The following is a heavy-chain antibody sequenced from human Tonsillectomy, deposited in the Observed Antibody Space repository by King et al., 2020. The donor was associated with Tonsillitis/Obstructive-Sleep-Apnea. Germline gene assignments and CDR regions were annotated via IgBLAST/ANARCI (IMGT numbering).Heavy chain of an antibody. CDR2: LYTGGST. CDR3: ARQRYDDYVLDF. Sequence: VQLVESGGGLVQPGGSLRLSCVASGFSVSSDFLNWVRQAPGKGLGWVSVLYTGGSTDYAGSVKGRFTISRDNFKNTFFLQMNMLRAEDTAVYYCARQRYDDYVLDFWGQGTLVTVSS. D-gene: IGHD4-17*01. CDR1: GFSVSSDF. V-gene: IGHV3-66*04. J-gene: IGHJ4*02.